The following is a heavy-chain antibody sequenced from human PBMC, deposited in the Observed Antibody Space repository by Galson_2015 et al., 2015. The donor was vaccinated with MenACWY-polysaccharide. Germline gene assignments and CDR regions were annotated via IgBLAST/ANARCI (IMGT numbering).Heavy chain of an antibody. CDR2: INSDASST. CDR3: EGALGGGGEGYYGMDV. V-gene: IGHV3-74*01. D-gene: IGHD3-16*01. Sequence: SLRLSCAASGLTFSNNWIHWVRQAPGKGLVWVSRINSDASSTAYADSVKGRFTISRDSAKNTVYLQMNSLRVEDTAVYYCEGALGGGGEGYYGMDVWGQGTTVTVSS. CDR1: GLTFSNNW. J-gene: IGHJ6*02.